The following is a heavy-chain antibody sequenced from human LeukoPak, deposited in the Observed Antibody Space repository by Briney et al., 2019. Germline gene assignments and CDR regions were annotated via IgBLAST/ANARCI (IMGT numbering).Heavy chain of an antibody. D-gene: IGHD3-9*01. CDR1: GDSVSSNSAA. CDR2: TYYRSKWYN. V-gene: IGHV6-1*01. Sequence: SQTLSLTCAISGDSVSSNSAAWNWIRQSPSRGLEWLGRTYYRSKWYNDYAVSVKSRITINPDTSKNQFSLQLNSVTPEDTAAYYCARGGANVLRYFDWLLYRPDYYYGMDVWGQGTTVTVSS. J-gene: IGHJ6*02. CDR3: ARGGANVLRYFDWLLYRPDYYYGMDV.